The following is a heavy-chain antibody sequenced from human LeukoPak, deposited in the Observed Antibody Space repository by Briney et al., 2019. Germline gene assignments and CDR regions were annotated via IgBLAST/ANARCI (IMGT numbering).Heavy chain of an antibody. CDR3: AREGVVVTNPMDV. D-gene: IGHD2-21*02. CDR2: ISSSGSTI. J-gene: IGHJ6*02. CDR1: GFTFSDYY. V-gene: IGHV3-11*01. Sequence: MSGGSLRLSCAASGFTFSDYYMSWIRQAPGKGLEWVSYISSSGSTIYYADSVEGRFTISRDNAKNSLYLQMNSLRAEDTAVYYCAREGVVVTNPMDVWGQGTTVTVSS.